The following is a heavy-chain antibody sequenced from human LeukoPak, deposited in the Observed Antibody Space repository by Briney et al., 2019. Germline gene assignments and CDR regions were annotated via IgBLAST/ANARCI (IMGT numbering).Heavy chain of an antibody. D-gene: IGHD3-10*01. CDR1: GGSISGYY. J-gene: IGHJ5*02. CDR2: IYYSGST. CDR3: ARDPVGSNWFAP. Sequence: SETLSLTCTVSGGSISGYYWSWLRQPPGKGLEWVGYIYYSGSTNFNPSLKSRVTISADTSKNQFSLKLTSVTAADTAVYYCARDPVGSNWFAPWGQGTLVTVSS. V-gene: IGHV4-59*01.